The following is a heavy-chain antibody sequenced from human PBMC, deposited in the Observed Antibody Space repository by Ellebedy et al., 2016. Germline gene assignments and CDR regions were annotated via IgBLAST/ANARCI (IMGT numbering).Heavy chain of an antibody. CDR1: GFRFSNYG. J-gene: IGHJ4*02. D-gene: IGHD3-3*01. CDR3: VRDASVVVEEEWLLGYYFDF. Sequence: GGSLRLXXEVSGFRFSNYGMHWVRQAPGKGLEWVAVIWNDGSNQNHAVSLMGRFTISRDNSKNTVYLQMNNLRSEDTAVYYCVRDASVVVEEEWLLGYYFDFWGQGTLVTVSS. CDR2: IWNDGSNQ. V-gene: IGHV3-33*08.